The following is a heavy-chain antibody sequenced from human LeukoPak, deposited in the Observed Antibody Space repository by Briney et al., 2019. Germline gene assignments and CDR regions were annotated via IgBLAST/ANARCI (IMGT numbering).Heavy chain of an antibody. D-gene: IGHD3-16*01. CDR3: ARLQGGRNWFDP. Sequence: SETLSLTCTVSGGSISSSSYYWGWIRQPPGKGLEWIGSIYYSGSTYYNPSLKSRVTISVDTSKNQFSLKLSSVTAADTAVYYCARLQGGRNWFDPWGQGTLVTVSS. J-gene: IGHJ5*02. CDR1: GGSISSSSYY. V-gene: IGHV4-39*01. CDR2: IYYSGST.